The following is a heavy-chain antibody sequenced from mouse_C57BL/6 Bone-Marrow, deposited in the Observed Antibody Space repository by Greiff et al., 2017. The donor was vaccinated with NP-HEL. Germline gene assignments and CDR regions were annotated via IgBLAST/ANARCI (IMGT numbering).Heavy chain of an antibody. D-gene: IGHD1-1*01. J-gene: IGHJ3*01. CDR1: GFTFSSYA. V-gene: IGHV5-4*01. CDR2: ISDGGSYT. Sequence: DVKLVESGGGLVKPGGSLKLSCAASGFTFSSYAMSWVRQTPDKRLEWVATISDGGSYTYYPDNVKGRFTISRDNAKNNLYLQMSHLKSEDTAMYYWARDRSYYGRRAWFAYWGQGTLVTVSA. CDR3: ARDRSYYGRRAWFAY.